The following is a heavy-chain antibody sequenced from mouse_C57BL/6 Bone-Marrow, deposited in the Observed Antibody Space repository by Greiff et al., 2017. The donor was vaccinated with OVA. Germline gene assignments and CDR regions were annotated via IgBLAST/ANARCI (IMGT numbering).Heavy chain of an antibody. J-gene: IGHJ2*01. V-gene: IGHV1-85*01. CDR3: ANGWLLPPYYFDY. Sequence: VQLQQSGPELVKPGASVKLSCKASGYTFTSYDINWVKQRPGQGLEWIGWLYPRDGSTKYNEKFKGKATLTVDTSSSTAYMELHSLTSEDSAVYFCANGWLLPPYYFDYWGQGTTLTVSS. CDR1: GYTFTSYD. D-gene: IGHD2-3*01. CDR2: LYPRDGST.